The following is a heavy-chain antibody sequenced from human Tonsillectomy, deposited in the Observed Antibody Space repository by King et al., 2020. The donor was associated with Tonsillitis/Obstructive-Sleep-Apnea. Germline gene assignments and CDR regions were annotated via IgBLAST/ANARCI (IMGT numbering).Heavy chain of an antibody. CDR3: AREAVVVPAAMPLYYFDS. D-gene: IGHD2-2*01. V-gene: IGHV3-30*01. CDR1: GFTFSSYA. Sequence: VQLVESGGGVVQPGRSLRLSCAASGFTFSSYAMHWVRQAPGKGLEWVAVISYDGGNKYYADSVKGRFTISRDNSKNTLYLQMNSLRAEDTAVYYCAREAVVVPAAMPLYYFDSWGQGTLVTVSS. J-gene: IGHJ4*02. CDR2: ISYDGGNK.